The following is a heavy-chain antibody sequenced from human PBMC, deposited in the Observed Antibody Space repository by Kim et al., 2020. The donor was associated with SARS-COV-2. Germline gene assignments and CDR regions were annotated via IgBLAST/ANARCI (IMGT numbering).Heavy chain of an antibody. J-gene: IGHJ5*02. Sequence: SETLSLTCTVSGASVTTDYWTWIRQSAGKGLEWIGRIYTSGNTTYNPSLKSRVTMSLDTSQNHFSLKLTSVTAADTAVYYCARHGRWFDPWGQGIVVTVSS. CDR2: IYTSGNT. CDR1: GASVTTDY. CDR3: ARHGRWFDP. V-gene: IGHV4-4*07.